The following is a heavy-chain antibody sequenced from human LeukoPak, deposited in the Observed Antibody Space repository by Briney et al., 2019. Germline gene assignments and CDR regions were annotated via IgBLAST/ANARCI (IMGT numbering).Heavy chain of an antibody. Sequence: SETLSLTCTVSGGSISSYYWSWIRQPPGKGMEWIGFIYYSGSTHYNPSLKSRVTLSVDTSKNQFSLRLSSVTAADTAVYYCARGEIAAAAPYWGQGTLVTVSS. J-gene: IGHJ4*02. CDR3: ARGEIAAAAPY. CDR1: GGSISSYY. V-gene: IGHV4-59*08. D-gene: IGHD6-13*01. CDR2: IYYSGST.